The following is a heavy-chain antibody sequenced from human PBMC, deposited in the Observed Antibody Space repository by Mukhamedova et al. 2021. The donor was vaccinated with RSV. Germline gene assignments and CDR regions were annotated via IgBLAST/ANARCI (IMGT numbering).Heavy chain of an antibody. CDR3: ARDLYWGSSRGIDY. CDR2: IDPSGGST. D-gene: IGHD7-27*01. Sequence: EWMGMIDPSGGSTAYAQKFQGRVTMTSDTSTTTVYMEVSNLRSDDTAVYYCARDLYWGSSRGIDYSGQGTLVTVSS. J-gene: IGHJ4*02. V-gene: IGHV1-46*01.